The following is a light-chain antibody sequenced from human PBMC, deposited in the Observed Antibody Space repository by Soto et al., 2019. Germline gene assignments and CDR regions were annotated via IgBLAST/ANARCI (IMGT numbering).Light chain of an antibody. Sequence: ETVLTQSPATLSVSPGERVTLTCRASETVSTNLAWYQQRPGQAPRLLIYDVSTGATGIPARFSGRRSGTEFTLTISSLQSEDFAVYYCQQYNSWPQTFGQGTKVAIK. J-gene: IGKJ1*01. V-gene: IGKV3-15*01. CDR3: QQYNSWPQT. CDR2: DVS. CDR1: ETVSTN.